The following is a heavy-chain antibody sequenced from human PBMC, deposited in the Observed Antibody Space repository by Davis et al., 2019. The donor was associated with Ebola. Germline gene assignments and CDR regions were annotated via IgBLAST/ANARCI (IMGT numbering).Heavy chain of an antibody. CDR2: IRYDGSDK. V-gene: IGHV3-30*02. J-gene: IGHJ6*02. CDR3: AEIYWVRYGMDV. D-gene: IGHD2-8*02. Sequence: GESLKISCAASGFSFSNYGMHWVRQAPGKGLEWVAFIRYDGSDKYYADSVKGRFTISRDNSKNTLYLQMNSLRAGDTAVYYCAEIYWVRYGMDVWGQGTTVTVSS. CDR1: GFSFSNYG.